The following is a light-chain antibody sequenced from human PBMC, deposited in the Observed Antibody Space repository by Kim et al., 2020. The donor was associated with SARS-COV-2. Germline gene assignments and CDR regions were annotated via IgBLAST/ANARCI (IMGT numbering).Light chain of an antibody. CDR1: ELGDKN. CDR3: QAWDSSTVV. Sequence: SVSPGQKAIITCSGNELGDKNVCWYQQKAGQSPVLVIYEDRKRPSGIPERVSGSNSGNTATLTISGTQAMDEADYYCQAWDSSTVVFGGGTQLTVL. CDR2: EDR. J-gene: IGLJ2*01. V-gene: IGLV3-1*01.